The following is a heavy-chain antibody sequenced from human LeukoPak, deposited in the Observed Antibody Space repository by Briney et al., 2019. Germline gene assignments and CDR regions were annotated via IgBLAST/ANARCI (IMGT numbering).Heavy chain of an antibody. CDR1: GGSISSGGYY. CDR3: ARDLKKRLGSTWHYYGMDV. CDR2: IYYSGST. Sequence: SETLSLTCTVSGGSISSGGYYWSWIRQHPGKGLEWIGYIYYSGSTYYNPSLKSRVTISVDTSKNQFSLKLSSVTAADTAVYYCARDLKKRLGSTWHYYGMDVWGQGTTVTASS. V-gene: IGHV4-31*03. D-gene: IGHD2-2*01. J-gene: IGHJ6*02.